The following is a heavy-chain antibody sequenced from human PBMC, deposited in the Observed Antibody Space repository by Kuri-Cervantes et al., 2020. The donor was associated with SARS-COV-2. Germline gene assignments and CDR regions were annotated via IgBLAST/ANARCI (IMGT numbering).Heavy chain of an antibody. Sequence: ASVKVSCKASGYTFTSYGISWVRQAPGQGLEWMGWMNPNSGNTGYAQKFQGRVTLTTDRSTDTAYMELTSLRSDDTAVYYCARTVHVIIVVDDWFDPWGQGTLVTVSS. J-gene: IGHJ5*02. D-gene: IGHD2-21*01. CDR3: ARTVHVIIVVDDWFDP. V-gene: IGHV1-18*01. CDR1: GYTFTSYG. CDR2: MNPNSGNT.